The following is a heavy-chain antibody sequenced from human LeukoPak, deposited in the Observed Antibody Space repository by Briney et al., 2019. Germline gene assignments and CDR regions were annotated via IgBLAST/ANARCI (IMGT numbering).Heavy chain of an antibody. CDR3: ARSTTVDYYDSSGYLYYFDY. CDR1: GFTFSSYS. Sequence: PGGSLRLSCAASGFTFSSYSMNWVRQAPGKGLEWVSSISSSSSYIYYADSVKGRFTISRDNAKNSLYLQMNSLRAEDTAVYYCARSTTVDYYDSSGYLYYFDYWGQGTLVTVSS. J-gene: IGHJ4*02. V-gene: IGHV3-21*01. D-gene: IGHD3-22*01. CDR2: ISSSSSYI.